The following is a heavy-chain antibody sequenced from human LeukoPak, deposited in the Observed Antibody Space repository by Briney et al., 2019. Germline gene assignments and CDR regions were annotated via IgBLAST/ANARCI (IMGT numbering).Heavy chain of an antibody. CDR3: ARHKGIAAPPGGMDV. J-gene: IGHJ6*02. Sequence: RGESLKISCKGSGYSFTSYWIGWVRQMPGKGLEWMGIIYPGDSDTRYSPSFQGQVTISADKSISTAYLQWSSLKASDTAMYYCARHKGIAAPPGGMDVWGQGTTVTVSS. D-gene: IGHD6-13*01. CDR1: GYSFTSYW. CDR2: IYPGDSDT. V-gene: IGHV5-51*01.